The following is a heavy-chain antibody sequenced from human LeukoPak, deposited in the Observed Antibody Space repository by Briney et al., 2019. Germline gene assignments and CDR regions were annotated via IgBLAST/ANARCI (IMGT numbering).Heavy chain of an antibody. CDR1: TFAINIYA. V-gene: IGHV3-23*01. J-gene: IGHJ3*02. CDR2: ITVNGGDI. Sequence: GGSLRLSCTPSTFAINIYAMTWVRQAPGKGQEWVSSITVNGGDIYYADSVRGRFTISRDNSKNTPYLQMNSLRAEDTAVYYCAKDPNGDYVGAFDSWDQGTMVTVSS. CDR3: AKDPNGDYVGAFDS. D-gene: IGHD4-17*01.